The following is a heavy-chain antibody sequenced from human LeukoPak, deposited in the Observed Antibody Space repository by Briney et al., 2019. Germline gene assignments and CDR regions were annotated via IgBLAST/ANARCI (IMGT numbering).Heavy chain of an antibody. CDR2: IYYSGST. CDR3: ARTGGDMWNIVVVPAVDDAFDI. D-gene: IGHD2-2*01. J-gene: IGHJ3*02. CDR1: GGSISSSSYY. V-gene: IGHV4-39*07. Sequence: SETLSLTCTVSGGSISSSSYYWGWIRQPPGKGLEWIGSIYYSGSTYYNPSLKSRVTISVDTSKNQFSLKLSSVTAADTAVYYCARTGGDMWNIVVVPAVDDAFDIWGQGTMVTVSS.